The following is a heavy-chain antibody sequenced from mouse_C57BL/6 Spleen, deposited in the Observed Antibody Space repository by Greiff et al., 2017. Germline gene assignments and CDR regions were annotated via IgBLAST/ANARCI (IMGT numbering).Heavy chain of an antibody. CDR3: ARGKLGYFDY. V-gene: IGHV1-69*01. CDR1: GYTFTSYW. CDR2: IDPSDSYT. J-gene: IGHJ2*01. Sequence: QVQLQQPGAELVMPGASVKLSCKASGYTFTSYWMHWVKQRPGQGLEWIGEIDPSDSYTNYNQKFKGKSTLTVDKSSSTAYMQLSSLTSEDSAVYYCARGKLGYFDYWGQGTTLTVSS. D-gene: IGHD4-1*01.